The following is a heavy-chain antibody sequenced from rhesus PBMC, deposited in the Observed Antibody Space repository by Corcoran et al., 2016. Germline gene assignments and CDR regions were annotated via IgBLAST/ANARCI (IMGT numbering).Heavy chain of an antibody. CDR2: IYWNDSK. V-gene: IGHV2-95*01. D-gene: IGHD1-26*01. Sequence: QVTLKESGPALVKPTQTLTLTCTFSGFSISTSGTGLGWIRQPPGKALDWLVSIYWNDSKYYRTSLKSRLTISKDTSKNQVVLTMTNMDPVDTATYYGARVGLELRKKFYNGFDVWGPGVLVTVSS. CDR3: ARVGLELRKKFYNGFDV. J-gene: IGHJ5-1*01. CDR1: GFSISTSGTG.